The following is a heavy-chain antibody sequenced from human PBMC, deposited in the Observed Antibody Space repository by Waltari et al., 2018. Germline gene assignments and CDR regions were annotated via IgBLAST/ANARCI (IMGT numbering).Heavy chain of an antibody. J-gene: IGHJ5*01. Sequence: EVELVESGGGLIQPGGSLRLSCAASDFLPRHFYMNWVRQVPGKGLEWVARVGPTTETEYTDSVKGRFSVSRDDSTNTVYLQMNSLRAEDTAIYYCARDSLDYGGWFDSWGQGAPVTVSS. V-gene: IGHV3-53*01. CDR3: ARDSLDYGGWFDS. D-gene: IGHD4-17*01. CDR1: DFLPRHFY. CDR2: VGPTTET.